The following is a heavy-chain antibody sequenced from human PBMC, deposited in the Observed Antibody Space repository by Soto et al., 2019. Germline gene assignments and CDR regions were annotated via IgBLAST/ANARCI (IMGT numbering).Heavy chain of an antibody. J-gene: IGHJ5*02. V-gene: IGHV4-4*08. D-gene: IGHD3-22*01. CDR2: IYHTGNA. CDR3: ARDFFDSSDYTTNWFDP. Sequence: SETLSLTCTVSGDSISSNYWNWIRQPPGKGLEWIGNIYHTGNANYNPSLKSRVTISVDTSKNQFSLKLTSVTAADAALYYCARDFFDSSDYTTNWFDPWGQGTLVTVSS. CDR1: GDSISSNY.